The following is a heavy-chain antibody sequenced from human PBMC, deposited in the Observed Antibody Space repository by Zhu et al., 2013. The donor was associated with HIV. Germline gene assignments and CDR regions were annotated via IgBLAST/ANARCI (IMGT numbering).Heavy chain of an antibody. CDR3: ARDGFYSSSSVGWFDP. J-gene: IGHJ5*02. V-gene: IGHV4-59*01. D-gene: IGHD6-6*01. Sequence: VQLQESGPGLVKPSETLSLTCTVSGGSISSYYWSWIRQPPGKGLEWIGYIYYSGSTNYNPSLKSRVTISVDTSKNQLSLKLSSVTAADTAVYYCARDGFYSSSSVGWFDPWGQGTLVTVSS. CDR1: GGSISSYY. CDR2: IYYSGST.